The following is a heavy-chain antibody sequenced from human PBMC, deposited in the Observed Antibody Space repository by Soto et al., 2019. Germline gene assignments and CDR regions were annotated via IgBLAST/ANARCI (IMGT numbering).Heavy chain of an antibody. D-gene: IGHD5-12*01. J-gene: IGHJ3*02. CDR2: ISASGDSA. V-gene: IGHV3-23*01. Sequence: PGGSLRLSCAASGFIFSNFAMMWVRQAPGKGLEWVSSISASGDSANYADSVKGRFTFSRDNSKNTLYLEVNSLRAEDTAVYYCAKDRDGYITGAFDIWGQGTMVTVSS. CDR1: GFIFSNFA. CDR3: AKDRDGYITGAFDI.